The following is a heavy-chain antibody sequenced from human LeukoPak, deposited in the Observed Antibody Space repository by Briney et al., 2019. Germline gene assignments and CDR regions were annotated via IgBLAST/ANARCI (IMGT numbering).Heavy chain of an antibody. Sequence: GGSVTHSCAASGFTFSSYWMNWVRQAPGKGLEWVANIKGDGNEKNYVDSVKGRFSISRDNAKNSLYLQMDSLRAEDTAVYYCAKEGAYPIITYDSWGQGALVTVSS. J-gene: IGHJ5*01. D-gene: IGHD3-10*01. CDR3: AKEGAYPIITYDS. CDR2: IKGDGNEK. CDR1: GFTFSSYW. V-gene: IGHV3-7*01.